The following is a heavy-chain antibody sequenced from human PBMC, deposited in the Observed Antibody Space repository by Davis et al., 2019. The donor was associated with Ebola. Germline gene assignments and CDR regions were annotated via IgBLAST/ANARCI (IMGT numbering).Heavy chain of an antibody. Sequence: MPSETLSLTCSVSGVSMKDYYWSWIRQPPGKGLEWIGYIYYTGSTNYNPSLKSRVTISVDTSKNQFSLKLSSVTAADTAVYYCARGTNWFDPWGQGTLVTVSS. CDR1: GVSMKDYY. J-gene: IGHJ5*02. CDR2: IYYTGST. CDR3: ARGTNWFDP. V-gene: IGHV4-59*01.